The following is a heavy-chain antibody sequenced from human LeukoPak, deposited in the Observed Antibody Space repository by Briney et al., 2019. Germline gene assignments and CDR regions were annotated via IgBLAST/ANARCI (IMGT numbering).Heavy chain of an antibody. Sequence: PSETLSLTCAVSGYSISSGYYWGWIRQPPGKGLEWIGSIYHSGSTYYNPSLKSRVTISVDTSKNQFSLKLSSVTAADTAVYYCARALTTVTGGMDVWGKGTTATVSS. CDR3: ARALTTVTGGMDV. CDR1: GYSISSGYY. J-gene: IGHJ6*04. CDR2: IYHSGST. D-gene: IGHD4-17*01. V-gene: IGHV4-38-2*01.